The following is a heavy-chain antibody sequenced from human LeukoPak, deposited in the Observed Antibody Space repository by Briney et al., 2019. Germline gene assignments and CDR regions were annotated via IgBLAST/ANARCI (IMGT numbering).Heavy chain of an antibody. J-gene: IGHJ4*02. CDR2: INHSGST. V-gene: IGHV4-34*01. Sequence: PSETLSLTCAVYGGSFSGYYWSWIRQPPGKGLEWIGEINHSGSTNYNPSLKSRVTISVDTSKNRFSLKLSSVTAADTAVYYCARGGYYDYVWGSYRFAYWGQGTLVTVSS. CDR1: GGSFSGYY. CDR3: ARGGYYDYVWGSYRFAY. D-gene: IGHD3-16*02.